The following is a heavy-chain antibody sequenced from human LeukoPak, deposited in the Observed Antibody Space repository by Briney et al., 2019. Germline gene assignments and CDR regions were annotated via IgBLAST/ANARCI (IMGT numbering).Heavy chain of an antibody. V-gene: IGHV3-7*03. D-gene: IGHD3-22*01. CDR1: GFTFSSYW. CDR3: ARDMTYYDSSGYYY. CDR2: INHNGNVN. Sequence: GGSLRLSCAASGFTFSSYWMNWARQAPGKGLEWVASINHNGNVNYYVDSVKGRFTISRDNAKNSLYLQMNSLRAEDTAVYYCARDMTYYDSSGYYYWGQGTLVTVSS. J-gene: IGHJ4*02.